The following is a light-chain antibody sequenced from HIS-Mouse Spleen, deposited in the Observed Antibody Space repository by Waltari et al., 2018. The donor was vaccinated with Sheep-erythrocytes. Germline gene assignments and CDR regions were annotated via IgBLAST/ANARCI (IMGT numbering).Light chain of an antibody. CDR2: HDS. J-gene: IGLJ2*01. CDR1: KLGDKY. Sequence: SYELTKPPSVSVSPGQTASITCSGDKLGDKYACWYQQKPGQSPVLVIYHDSKRPSGIPERFSGSNSGNTATLTISGTQAMDEADYYCQAWDSSTVVFGGGTKLTVL. V-gene: IGLV3-1*01. CDR3: QAWDSSTVV.